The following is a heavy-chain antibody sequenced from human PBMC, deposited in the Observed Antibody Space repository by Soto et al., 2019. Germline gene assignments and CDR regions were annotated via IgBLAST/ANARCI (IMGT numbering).Heavy chain of an antibody. V-gene: IGHV4-39*01. CDR1: GDSLSSSLYF. CDR3: ARPGAAACPLRFFYF. Sequence: QLQLQESGPGLVKPSETLSLTCTVSGDSLSSSLYFWGWIRQPPGKGLEWIGNIYNSGNTYYNPSLQSPGNLSRDPSQDPVFLKMNSGAAADTAVYYCARPGAAACPLRFFYFRGQGRLVPV. CDR2: IYNSGNT. J-gene: IGHJ4*02. D-gene: IGHD6-6*01.